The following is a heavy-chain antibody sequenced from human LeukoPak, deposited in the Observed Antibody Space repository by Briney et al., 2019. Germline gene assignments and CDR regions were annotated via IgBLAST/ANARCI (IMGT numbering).Heavy chain of an antibody. Sequence: ASVKVSCKASGYTFTSYYMHWVRQAPGQGLEWMGIINPSGGSTSYAQKFQGRVTMTRDTSTSTAYMELSRLISDDTAVYYCARALWTGYSSSWYSYFDYWGQGTLVTVSS. CDR1: GYTFTSYY. CDR2: INPSGGST. CDR3: ARALWTGYSSSWYSYFDY. V-gene: IGHV1-46*01. J-gene: IGHJ4*02. D-gene: IGHD6-13*01.